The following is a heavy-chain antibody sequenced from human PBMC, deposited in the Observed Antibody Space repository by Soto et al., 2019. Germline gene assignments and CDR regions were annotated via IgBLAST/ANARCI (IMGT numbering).Heavy chain of an antibody. CDR3: ARDIYSSSSNNWFDP. CDR2: IWYDGSNK. CDR1: GFTFSSYG. V-gene: IGHV3-33*01. Sequence: PGGSLRLSCAASGFTFSSYGMHWVRQAPGKGLEGVAVIWYDGSNKYYADSVKGRFTISRDNSKNTLYLQMNSLRAEDTAVYYCARDIYSSSSNNWFDPWGQGTLVTVSS. J-gene: IGHJ5*02. D-gene: IGHD6-13*01.